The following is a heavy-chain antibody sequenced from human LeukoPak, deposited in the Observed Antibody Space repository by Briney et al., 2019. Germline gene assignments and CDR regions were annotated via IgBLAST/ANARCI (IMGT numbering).Heavy chain of an antibody. CDR1: GFTVSSNY. CDR2: IYSGGST. V-gene: IGHV3-66*02. CDR3: ARDITGTADY. Sequence: GGSPRLSCAASGFTVSSNYMSWVRQAPGKGLEWVSVIYSGGSTYYADSVKGRFTISRDNFKNTLYLQMNSLRAEDTAVYYCARDITGTADYWGQGTLVTVSS. D-gene: IGHD1-20*01. J-gene: IGHJ4*02.